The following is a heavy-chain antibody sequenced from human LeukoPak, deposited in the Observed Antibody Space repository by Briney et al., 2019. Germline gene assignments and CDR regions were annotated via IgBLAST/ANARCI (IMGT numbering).Heavy chain of an antibody. Sequence: PSETLSLTCTVSGGSISSGSYYWSWIRQPAGKGLEWIGRIYTSGSTNYNPSLKSRVTISVDTSKNQFSLKLSSVTAADMAVYYCARLVVVPAAIQWGYYYYMDVWGKGTTVTVSS. CDR3: ARLVVVPAAIQWGYYYYMDV. J-gene: IGHJ6*03. D-gene: IGHD2-2*02. CDR1: GGSISSGSYY. V-gene: IGHV4-61*02. CDR2: IYTSGST.